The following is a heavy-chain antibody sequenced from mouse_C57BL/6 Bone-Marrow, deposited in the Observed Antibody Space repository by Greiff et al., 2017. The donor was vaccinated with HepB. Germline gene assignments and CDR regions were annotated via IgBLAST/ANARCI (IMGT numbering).Heavy chain of an antibody. Sequence: EVKLVESGGDLVKPGGSLKLSCAASGFTFSSYGMSWVRQTPDKRLEWVGTISSGGSYTNYPDSVKGRFTISRDNAKTTLYLQMSSLTSEDSAMYYCARHQGYGNRWIAYWGQGTLVTVSA. CDR2: ISSGGSYT. D-gene: IGHD1-1*01. CDR1: GFTFSSYG. J-gene: IGHJ3*01. CDR3: ARHQGYGNRWIAY. V-gene: IGHV5-6*01.